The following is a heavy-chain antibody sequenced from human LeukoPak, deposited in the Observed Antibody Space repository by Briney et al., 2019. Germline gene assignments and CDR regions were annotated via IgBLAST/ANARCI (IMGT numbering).Heavy chain of an antibody. V-gene: IGHV4-39*01. D-gene: IGHD3-22*01. CDR3: ARHPDYYDSTGHFYVEAFHI. Sequence: SETLSLTCTVSGGSIRDSTYYWGWIRQPLGKGLEWIGSVYYSGATHYNPSLKSRVTIAVDTSKNQFSLRLTSVTAADTAVYYCARHPDYYDSTGHFYVEAFHIWGQGTMVSVSS. CDR1: GGSIRDSTYY. CDR2: VYYSGAT. J-gene: IGHJ3*02.